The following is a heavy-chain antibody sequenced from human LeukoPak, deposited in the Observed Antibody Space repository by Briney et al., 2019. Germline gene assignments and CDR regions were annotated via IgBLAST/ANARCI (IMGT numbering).Heavy chain of an antibody. J-gene: IGHJ4*02. CDR1: GDSISTSSYY. CDR2: ISYSGTF. V-gene: IGHV4-39*01. Sequence: SETPSLTCTVSGDSISTSSYYWGWIRQPPGKGLEWLGSISYSGTFYYNPSLKSRVTISLDTSKNQFSLNLYSVTAADTAVFYCARSYYYDYRQIDYWGQGTLVTVSS. CDR3: ARSYYYDYRQIDY. D-gene: IGHD3-22*01.